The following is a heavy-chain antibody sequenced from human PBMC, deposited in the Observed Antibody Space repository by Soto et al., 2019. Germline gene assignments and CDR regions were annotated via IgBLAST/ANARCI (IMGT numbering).Heavy chain of an antibody. Sequence: TSETLSLTCSVSGGSVSSGSYYLSWIRQPPGKGLEWIGYIYYSGSTNYNPSLKSRVTISVDTSKNQFSLKLSSVTAADTAVYYCARDSWELGSFDYWGQGTLVTVSS. CDR3: ARDSWELGSFDY. V-gene: IGHV4-61*01. CDR2: IYYSGST. J-gene: IGHJ4*02. CDR1: GGSVSSGSYY. D-gene: IGHD1-26*01.